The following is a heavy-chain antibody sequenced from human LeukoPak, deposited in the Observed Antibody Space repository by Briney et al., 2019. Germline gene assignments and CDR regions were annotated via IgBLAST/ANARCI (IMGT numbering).Heavy chain of an antibody. CDR1: GYTFTSYG. Sequence: RAASVKVSXKASGYTFTSYGISWVRQAPGQGLEWMGWISAYNGNTNYAQKLQGGVTMTTDTSTSTAYMELRSLRSDDTAVYYCARPRRPSGWYDAFDIWGQGTMVTVSS. CDR3: ARPRRPSGWYDAFDI. D-gene: IGHD6-19*01. V-gene: IGHV1-18*01. CDR2: ISAYNGNT. J-gene: IGHJ3*02.